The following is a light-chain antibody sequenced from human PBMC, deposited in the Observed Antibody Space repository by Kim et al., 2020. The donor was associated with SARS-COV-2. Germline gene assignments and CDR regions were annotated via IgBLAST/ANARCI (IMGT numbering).Light chain of an antibody. J-gene: IGKJ4*01. V-gene: IGKV2-30*01. CDR1: QSLGVSDGKTY. CDR2: KVS. Sequence: SISCRSSQSLGVSDGKTYLNWFHQRPGQSPRRLIYKVSNRDSGVPDRFSGSGSGTDFTLKISRVEAEDVGVYYCMYGTHWPPSFTFGGGTKVDIK. CDR3: MYGTHWPPSFT.